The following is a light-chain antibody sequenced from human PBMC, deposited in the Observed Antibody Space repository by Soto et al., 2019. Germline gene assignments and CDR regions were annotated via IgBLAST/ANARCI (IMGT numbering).Light chain of an antibody. J-gene: IGKJ1*01. Sequence: EVVFTQSPVTLSFSRGERATLYFRASERIYSAYLGWYKQKHGQAPRLLIYGASTRATGIQDRFSGSGSGKEFTITISSMQYEDFEVYYCKQYNNWPKTFGKGT. CDR1: ERIYSAY. V-gene: IGKV3-15*01. CDR2: GAS. CDR3: KQYNNWPKT.